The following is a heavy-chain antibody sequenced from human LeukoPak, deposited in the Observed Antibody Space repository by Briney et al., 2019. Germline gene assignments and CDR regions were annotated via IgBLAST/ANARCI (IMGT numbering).Heavy chain of an antibody. J-gene: IGHJ6*03. D-gene: IGHD6-19*01. V-gene: IGHV1-2*02. CDR2: INPNSGGT. Sequence: ASVKVSCKASGYTFTGYYMHWVRQAPGQGLEWMGWINPNSGGTNYAQKFQGRVTMTRDTSISTAYMELSRLRSDDTAVYYCARGPKGYSSGWYYYYYMDVWGKGTTVTVSS. CDR3: ARGPKGYSSGWYYYYYMDV. CDR1: GYTFTGYY.